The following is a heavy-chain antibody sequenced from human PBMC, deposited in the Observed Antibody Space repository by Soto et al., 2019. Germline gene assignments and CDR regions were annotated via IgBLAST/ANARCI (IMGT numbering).Heavy chain of an antibody. CDR3: ARSHSDLSSGYLDY. Sequence: GGSLRLSCAASGFTFSSYSMSWVRQAPGKGLEWVSSISSSSSYIYYADSVKGRFTISRDNAKNSLYLQMNSLRAEDTAVYYCARSHSDLSSGYLDYWGQGTLVTVSS. J-gene: IGHJ4*02. D-gene: IGHD3-22*01. CDR2: ISSSSSYI. CDR1: GFTFSSYS. V-gene: IGHV3-21*01.